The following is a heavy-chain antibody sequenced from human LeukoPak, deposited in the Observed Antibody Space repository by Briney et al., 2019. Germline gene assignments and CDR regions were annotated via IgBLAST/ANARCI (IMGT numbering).Heavy chain of an antibody. V-gene: IGHV3-11*01. CDR1: GVTFSHHY. D-gene: IGHD3-3*01. J-gene: IGHJ3*02. Sequence: PRGSLRVSCAASGVTFSHHYMDWVRQAPGEELEWVSYISSSASTIYYADSVKGRVTISRGNAKHSLYLQMNSLRAEKTALYYFEKRRLYSRDDFDIWGKGKMVTVS. CDR3: EKRRLYSRDDFDI. CDR2: ISSSASTI.